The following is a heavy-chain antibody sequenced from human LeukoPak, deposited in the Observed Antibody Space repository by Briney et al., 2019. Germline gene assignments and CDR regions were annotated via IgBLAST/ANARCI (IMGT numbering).Heavy chain of an antibody. J-gene: IGHJ5*02. D-gene: IGHD3-22*01. V-gene: IGHV1-69*04. Sequence: ASVKVSCKASGGTFSSYAISWVRQAPGQGLEWMGRIIPIFGIANYAQKFQGRVTITADKSTSTAYMELSCLRSEDTAVYYCARGDDSSAPDWFDPWGQGTLVTVSS. CDR3: ARGDDSSAPDWFDP. CDR2: IIPIFGIA. CDR1: GGTFSSYA.